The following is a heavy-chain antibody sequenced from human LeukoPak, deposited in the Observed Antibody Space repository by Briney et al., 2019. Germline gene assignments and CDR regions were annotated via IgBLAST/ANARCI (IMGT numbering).Heavy chain of an antibody. J-gene: IGHJ4*02. D-gene: IGHD1-26*01. CDR1: GGSFSDYY. V-gene: IGHV4-34*01. Sequence: SETLSLTCGAYGGSFSDYYCTWIRQPPGKGLEWIGEIHPSGTTNYNPSLMSRVTMSLDTSKNQFSLKVTSVTAADTAVYFCARGLDTYKSGVDWGQGTLVTVSS. CDR3: ARGLDTYKSGVD. CDR2: IHPSGTT.